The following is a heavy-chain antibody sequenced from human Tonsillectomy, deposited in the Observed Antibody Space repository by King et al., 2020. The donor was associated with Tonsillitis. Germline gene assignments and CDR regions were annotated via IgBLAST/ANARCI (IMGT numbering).Heavy chain of an antibody. CDR2: IYHSGGT. CDR3: ARVSVVIAFDY. CDR1: GFSISSGYY. J-gene: IGHJ4*02. D-gene: IGHD3-22*01. Sequence: VQLQESGPGLVKTSETLSLTCTVSGFSISSGYYWGWIRQPPGKGLEWIGSIYHSGGTYYNPSLKSRVTISVDTSKNQFSLKLSYVTAADTAVYYCARVSVVIAFDYWGQGTLVTVSS. V-gene: IGHV4-38-2*02.